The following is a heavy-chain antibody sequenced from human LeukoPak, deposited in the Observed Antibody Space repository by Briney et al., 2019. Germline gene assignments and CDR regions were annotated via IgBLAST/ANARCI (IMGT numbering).Heavy chain of an antibody. J-gene: IGHJ4*02. CDR1: GFTFSSYG. Sequence: PGRSLRLSCAAPGFTFSSYGMHWVRQAPGKGLEWVAVIWYDGSNKYYADSVKGRFTISRDNSKNTLYLQMNSLRAEDTAVYYCSRDGGSGYFPHYFDYWGQGTLVTVSS. D-gene: IGHD3-22*01. V-gene: IGHV3-33*01. CDR2: IWYDGSNK. CDR3: SRDGGSGYFPHYFDY.